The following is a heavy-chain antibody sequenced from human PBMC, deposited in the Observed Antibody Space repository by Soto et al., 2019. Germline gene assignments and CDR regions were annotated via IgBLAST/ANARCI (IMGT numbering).Heavy chain of an antibody. CDR3: GGDGAAAGTGGY. Sequence: PSETLSLTCTLSAGSISSGDYYWSWIRQPPGKGLEWIGYIYYTGSTYYNPSLKSRGTISVDTSKSQFSLKLSSVTAAATAVYYCGGDGAAAGTGGYWGQGTLVTVSS. J-gene: IGHJ4*02. V-gene: IGHV4-30-4*01. CDR2: IYYTGST. CDR1: AGSISSGDYY. D-gene: IGHD6-13*01.